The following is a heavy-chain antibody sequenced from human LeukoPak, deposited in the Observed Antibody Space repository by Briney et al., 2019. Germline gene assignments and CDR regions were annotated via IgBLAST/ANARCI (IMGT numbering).Heavy chain of an antibody. D-gene: IGHD4-17*01. J-gene: IGHJ5*02. CDR1: GFTFSSYA. V-gene: IGHV3-23*01. CDR3: YGDPTLSFDP. Sequence: PGGSLRLSCAASGFTFSSYAMSWVRQAPGKGLEWVSRISGSGESTYYADSVKGRFAISRDNSKSTLYLQMSSLRAEDTAVYYSYGDPTLSFDPWGQGTLVTVSS. CDR2: ISGSGEST.